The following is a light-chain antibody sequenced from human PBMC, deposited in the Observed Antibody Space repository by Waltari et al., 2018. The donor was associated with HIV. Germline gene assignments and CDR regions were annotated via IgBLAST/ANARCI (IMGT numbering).Light chain of an antibody. CDR1: SSNIGSNY. Sequence: QSVLTQPPSASGTPGQRVTISCSGRSSNIGSNYVYWYQQPPGTAPKRRIYSDNQRPSGVPDRFSGSKSGTSASLAISGLQAEDEANYYCAAWDDSLNGPLFGGGTKLTVL. CDR3: AAWDDSLNGPL. V-gene: IGLV1-44*01. CDR2: SDN. J-gene: IGLJ3*02.